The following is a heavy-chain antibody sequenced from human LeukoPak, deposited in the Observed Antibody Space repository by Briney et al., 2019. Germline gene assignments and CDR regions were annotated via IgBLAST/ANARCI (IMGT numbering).Heavy chain of an antibody. CDR1: GYSISSGFY. CDR3: ARVANYPGSSGYPESFFDY. D-gene: IGHD3-22*01. CDR2: IYRSGST. J-gene: IGHJ4*02. V-gene: IGHV4-38-2*01. Sequence: SETLSLTCAVSGYSISSGFYGGWIRQPPGKGLEWIGSIYRSGSTYYRPSLNSRVTISVDTSKNHFSLRLRSVTATDTAVYYCARVANYPGSSGYPESFFDYWGQGALVTVSS.